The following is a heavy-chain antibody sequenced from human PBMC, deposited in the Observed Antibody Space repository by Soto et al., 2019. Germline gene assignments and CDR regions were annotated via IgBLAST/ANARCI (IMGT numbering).Heavy chain of an antibody. CDR1: GYTFTGYY. Sequence: GASVKVSCKASGYTFTGYYLHWVRQAPGQGLEWMGWINPKSGGTKYSQKFQGRVTMTRDTSISTAYMELSRLKSDDTALYYCATLTYYSDTSDYPPYYYFDYWGQGTLVTVSS. CDR2: INPKSGGT. V-gene: IGHV1-2*02. D-gene: IGHD3-22*01. CDR3: ATLTYYSDTSDYPPYYYFDY. J-gene: IGHJ4*02.